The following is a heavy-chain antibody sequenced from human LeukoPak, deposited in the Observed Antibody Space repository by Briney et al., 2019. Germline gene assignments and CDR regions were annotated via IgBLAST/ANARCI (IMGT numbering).Heavy chain of an antibody. J-gene: IGHJ6*02. V-gene: IGHV1-58*02. Sequence: ASVKVSCKTSGFTFTSSAMQWERQARGQRLEWIGWIVVGSGNTKYAQKFQERVAITRDTSTSTAYMELSSLRSEDTAVYYCAADLEIQLWFGVGYGMDVWGQGTTVTVSS. CDR3: AADLEIQLWFGVGYGMDV. CDR2: IVVGSGNT. CDR1: GFTFTSSA. D-gene: IGHD5-18*01.